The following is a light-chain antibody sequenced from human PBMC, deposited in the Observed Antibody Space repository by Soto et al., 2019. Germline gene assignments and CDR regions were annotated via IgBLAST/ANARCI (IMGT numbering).Light chain of an antibody. CDR3: QQYINWPRT. CDR1: RSVSSN. V-gene: IGKV3-15*01. J-gene: IGKJ1*01. Sequence: EIVMTQSPATLSVSPGEGTTLSCRTRRSVSSNLAWYQQKPGQAPRLLIFGASTRAPGIPARFSGSGSGTEFTLTISTLQSEDFAVYYCQQYINWPRTFGQGTKVEIK. CDR2: GAS.